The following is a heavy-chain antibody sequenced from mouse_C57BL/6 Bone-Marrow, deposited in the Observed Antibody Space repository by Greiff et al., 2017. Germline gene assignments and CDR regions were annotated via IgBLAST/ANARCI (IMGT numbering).Heavy chain of an antibody. CDR3: ARDPFIYYYGSSWFAY. J-gene: IGHJ3*01. D-gene: IGHD1-1*01. V-gene: IGHV1-81*01. CDR1: GYTFTSYG. CDR2: IYPRSGNT. Sequence: VHLVESGAELARPGASVKLSCKASGYTFTSYGISWVKQRTGQGLEWIGEIYPRSGNTYYNEKFKGKATLTADKSSSTAYMELRSLKSEDSAVYFYARDPFIYYYGSSWFAYWGQGTLVTVSA.